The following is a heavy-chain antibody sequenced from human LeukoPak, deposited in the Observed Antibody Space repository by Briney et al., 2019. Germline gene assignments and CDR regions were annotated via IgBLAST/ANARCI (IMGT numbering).Heavy chain of an antibody. CDR1: GFTFSSYS. CDR2: ISSSSSTI. D-gene: IGHD4-17*01. CDR3: ASIYDYGDYALDY. J-gene: IGHJ4*02. Sequence: GGSLRLSCAASGFTFSSYSMNWVRQAPGKGLEWVSYISSSSSTIYYADSVKGRFTISRDNAKNSLYLQMNSLRDEDTAVYYCASIYDYGDYALDYWGQGTLVTVSS. V-gene: IGHV3-48*02.